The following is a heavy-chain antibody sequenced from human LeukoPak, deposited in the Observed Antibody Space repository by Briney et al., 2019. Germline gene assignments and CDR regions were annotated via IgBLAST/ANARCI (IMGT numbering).Heavy chain of an antibody. CDR3: ARADTGYSSSPFFDY. D-gene: IGHD6-13*01. CDR1: GFTFSSYE. Sequence: PGGSLRLSCAASGFTFSSYEMNWVRQAPGKGLEWVSYISSSGSTIYYADSVKGRFTIPRDNAKNSLYLQMNSLRAEDTAVYYCARADTGYSSSPFFDYWGQGTLVTVSS. V-gene: IGHV3-48*03. CDR2: ISSSGSTI. J-gene: IGHJ4*02.